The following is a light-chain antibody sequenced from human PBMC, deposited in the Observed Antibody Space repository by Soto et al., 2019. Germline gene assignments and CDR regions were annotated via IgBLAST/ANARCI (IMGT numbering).Light chain of an antibody. CDR3: QQSYSTLWT. CDR1: QSISSY. J-gene: IGKJ1*01. V-gene: IGKV1-39*01. Sequence: DIQVTQSQYSLSASVGDRVTITCRASQSISSYLNWYQQKPGKAPKLLIYAASSLQSGVPSRFSGSGSGTDFTLTISSLQPEDFATYYCQQSYSTLWTFGQGTKVDIK. CDR2: AAS.